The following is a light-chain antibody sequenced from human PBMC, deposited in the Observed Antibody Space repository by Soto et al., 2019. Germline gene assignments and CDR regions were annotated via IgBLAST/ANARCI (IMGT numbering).Light chain of an antibody. CDR2: DAS. CDR3: QQYNNWPIT. CDR1: QSVSNY. J-gene: IGKJ5*01. Sequence: EIVLTQSPATLSLSPGERATLSCWASQSVSNYFVWYQQKPGQAPRLLIYDASKRATGIPARFSGSGSGTEFTLTISSLQSEDFALYYCQQYNNWPITFGQGTRLEIK. V-gene: IGKV3-11*01.